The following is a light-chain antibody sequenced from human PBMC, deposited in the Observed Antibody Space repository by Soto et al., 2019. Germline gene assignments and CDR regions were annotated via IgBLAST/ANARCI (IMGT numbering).Light chain of an antibody. Sequence: EVVLTQSPGTLSLSPGETATLSCRTSQSVYNNYLAWYQHKPGQAPRLLIHGASSRATDVPDRFSASGSGTDFTLTIRRLEPEDFAVYYCQQFTFSMWTFGQGTKVDIK. V-gene: IGKV3-20*01. CDR2: GAS. CDR3: QQFTFSMWT. J-gene: IGKJ1*01. CDR1: QSVYNNY.